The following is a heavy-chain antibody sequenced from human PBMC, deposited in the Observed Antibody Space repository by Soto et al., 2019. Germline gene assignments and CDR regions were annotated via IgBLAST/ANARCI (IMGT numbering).Heavy chain of an antibody. Sequence: GGSLRLSCAASGFTFSSYGMHWVRQAPGKGLEWVAVIWYDGSNKYYADSVKGRFTISRDNSKNTLYLQMNSLRAEDTAVYYCAREGSGWQYAFDIWGQGTMVTVSS. CDR1: GFTFSSYG. J-gene: IGHJ3*02. CDR2: IWYDGSNK. D-gene: IGHD6-19*01. V-gene: IGHV3-33*01. CDR3: AREGSGWQYAFDI.